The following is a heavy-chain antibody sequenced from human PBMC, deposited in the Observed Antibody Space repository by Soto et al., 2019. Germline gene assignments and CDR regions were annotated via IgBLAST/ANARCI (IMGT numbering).Heavy chain of an antibody. D-gene: IGHD6-19*01. J-gene: IGHJ4*02. V-gene: IGHV3-23*01. CDR1: GFTFSDHG. Sequence: TGGSLRLSCAASGFTFSDHGMTWVRQAPGKGLEWVSSITNDAGRTFYADSVKGRFTVSRDRATNTLYLQMTSLTVEDTAVYFCARPPLYSSGGYFDTWGQGTLVTVSS. CDR3: ARPPLYSSGGYFDT. CDR2: ITNDAGRT.